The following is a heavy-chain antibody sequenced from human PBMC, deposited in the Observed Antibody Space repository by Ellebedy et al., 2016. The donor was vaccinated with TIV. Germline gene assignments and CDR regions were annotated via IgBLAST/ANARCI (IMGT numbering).Heavy chain of an antibody. V-gene: IGHV3-74*01. Sequence: PGGSLRLSCAASGFSIRSHRMHWVRQAAGKGLVWVSHISSDGSDTSYADSVKGRFIISRDNAENTLDLQMSSLRAEDTALYYCARHSGGHGFDIWGQGTMVTVSP. J-gene: IGHJ3*02. CDR3: ARHSGGHGFDI. D-gene: IGHD2-21*01. CDR2: ISSDGSDT. CDR1: GFSIRSHR.